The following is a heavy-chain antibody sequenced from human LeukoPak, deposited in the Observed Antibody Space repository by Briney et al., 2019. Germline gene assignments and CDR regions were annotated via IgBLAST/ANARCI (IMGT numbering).Heavy chain of an antibody. Sequence: SETLSLTCTVSGGSISSYYWSWIRQPAGKGLEWIGRIYTSGSTNYNPSLKGRVTISVDTSKNQFSLKLSSVTAADTAVYYCASDRYYYGSGSYPLDYWGQGTLVTVSS. V-gene: IGHV4-4*07. CDR3: ASDRYYYGSGSYPLDY. CDR2: IYTSGST. J-gene: IGHJ4*02. CDR1: GGSISSYY. D-gene: IGHD3-10*01.